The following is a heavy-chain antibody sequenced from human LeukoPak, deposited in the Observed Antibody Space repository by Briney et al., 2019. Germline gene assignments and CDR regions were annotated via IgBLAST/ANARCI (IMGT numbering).Heavy chain of an antibody. CDR1: GFTFSSYA. V-gene: IGHV3-74*01. CDR2: INSDGSST. D-gene: IGHD3-3*01. J-gene: IGHJ4*02. Sequence: PGGSLRLSCAASGFTFSSYAMSWVRQAPGKGLVWVSRINSDGSSTSYADSVKGRFTISRDNAKNTLYLQMNSLRAEDTAVYYCARGYYDFWSGYRIDYWGQGTLVTVSS. CDR3: ARGYYDFWSGYRIDY.